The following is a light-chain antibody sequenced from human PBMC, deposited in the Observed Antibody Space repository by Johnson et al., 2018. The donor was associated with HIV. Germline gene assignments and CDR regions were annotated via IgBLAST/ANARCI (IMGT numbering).Light chain of an antibody. V-gene: IGLV1-51*01. CDR3: GTRDSSFGAGLYV. J-gene: IGLJ1*01. CDR2: DNN. CDR1: SSNIGNNY. Sequence: QSVLTQPPSMSAAPGQQVTISCSGSSSNIGNNYVSWYQQFPGTAPKLLIYDNNKRPSGIPDRFSGSKSGKSATMGITGLQTGDEADYYCGTRDSSFGAGLYVFGSGTKVTVL.